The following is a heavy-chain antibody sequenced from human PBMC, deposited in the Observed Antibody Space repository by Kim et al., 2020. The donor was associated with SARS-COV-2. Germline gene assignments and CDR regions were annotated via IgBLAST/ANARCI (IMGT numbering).Heavy chain of an antibody. Sequence: GGSLRLSCAASGFTFSSYWMHWVRQAPGKGLVWVSRINSDGSSTSYADSVKGRFTISRDNAKNTLYLQMNSLRAEDTAVYYCAREWSSSSYYYYGMDVWGQGTTVTVSS. D-gene: IGHD6-6*01. CDR3: AREWSSSSYYYYGMDV. CDR1: GFTFSSYW. V-gene: IGHV3-74*01. CDR2: INSDGSST. J-gene: IGHJ6*02.